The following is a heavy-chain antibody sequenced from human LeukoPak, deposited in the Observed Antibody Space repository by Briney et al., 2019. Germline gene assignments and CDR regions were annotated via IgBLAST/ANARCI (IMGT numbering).Heavy chain of an antibody. J-gene: IGHJ5*02. D-gene: IGHD6-19*01. CDR2: ISTYNGNT. CDR3: ARDGDYSSGNWFDP. Sequence: ASVKVSCKASGYTFTTYGISWVRQAPGLGLEWMGWISTYNGNTNYAQKLQGRVTMTTDTSTSTAYMELRSLRSDDTAVYYCARDGDYSSGNWFDPWGQGTLVTVSS. CDR1: GYTFTTYG. V-gene: IGHV1-18*01.